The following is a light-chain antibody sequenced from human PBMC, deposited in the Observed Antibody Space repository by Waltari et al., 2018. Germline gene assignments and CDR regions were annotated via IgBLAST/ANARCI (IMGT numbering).Light chain of an antibody. V-gene: IGLV1-44*01. CDR3: AAWDDSLNGHV. Sequence: QSVLTQPPSASGTPGQRVTISCSGSTSNIGEHTVYWYQQIPGMAPKLLIYSSNQRPSGVPDRFSGSRSGTSASLAISGLQSADEADYYCAAWDDSLNGHVFGSGTKVTVL. J-gene: IGLJ6*01. CDR1: TSNIGEHT. CDR2: SSN.